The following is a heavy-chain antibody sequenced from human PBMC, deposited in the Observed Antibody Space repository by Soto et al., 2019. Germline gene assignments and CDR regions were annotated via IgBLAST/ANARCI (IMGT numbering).Heavy chain of an antibody. D-gene: IGHD2-21*01. V-gene: IGHV3-64*07. CDR2: INTDGGST. J-gene: IGHJ3*02. CDR3: ARDRAGCRVDFCNYGYAFDI. CDR1: GFTVRDYA. Sequence: EVHLVESGGGLVQPGGSLRLSCAASGFTVRDYALHWVRQAPGKGLEYVSSINTDGGSTYYADSVNGRFTISRDNSKNTVHLQMSSLRHEDTAIYYCARDRAGCRVDFCNYGYAFDIWGQGTMVTVSS.